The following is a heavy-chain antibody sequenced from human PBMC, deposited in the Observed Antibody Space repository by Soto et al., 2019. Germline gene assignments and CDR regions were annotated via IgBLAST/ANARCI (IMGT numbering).Heavy chain of an antibody. D-gene: IGHD6-25*01. CDR2: IHTRGST. CDR3: GRAAVGSNRISYFDY. Sequence: SETLSLTCTVSGDSVSSRDFFWGWLHQPPGKGLECIGCIHTRGSTYYSPSLESRMTMSVDASNNHFSLRLTSVTATDTAVYFCGRAAVGSNRISYFDYWGQGKLVTVSS. CDR1: GDSVSSRDFF. J-gene: IGHJ4*02. V-gene: IGHV4-30-4*08.